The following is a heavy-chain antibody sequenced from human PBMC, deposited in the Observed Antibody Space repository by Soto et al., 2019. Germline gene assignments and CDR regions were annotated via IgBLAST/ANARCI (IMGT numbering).Heavy chain of an antibody. V-gene: IGHV1-8*01. Sequence: ASVKVSCKASGYMFSTYDINWVRQAPGQGLEWVGWLNPNSGNTGYAQKFQGRVTMTRSTSINTAYMELSSLGSDDTAVYYCARDHRYNWNDEGWFDPWGQGTLVTVSS. J-gene: IGHJ5*02. D-gene: IGHD1-20*01. CDR3: ARDHRYNWNDEGWFDP. CDR2: LNPNSGNT. CDR1: GYMFSTYD.